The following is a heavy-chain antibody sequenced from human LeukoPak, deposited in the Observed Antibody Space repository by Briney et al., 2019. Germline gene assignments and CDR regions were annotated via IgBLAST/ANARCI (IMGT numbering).Heavy chain of an antibody. CDR1: GYTFTSYG. Sequence: ASVKVSCKASGYTFTSYGILWVRQAPGQGLEWMGWISAYNGNTNYAQRLQGRVTMTTDTSTSTAYMELRSLRSDDTAVYYCARLIPAYYYDSSGYYYSNYYYYYYYMDVWGKGTTVTVSS. CDR2: ISAYNGNT. J-gene: IGHJ6*03. D-gene: IGHD3-22*01. CDR3: ARLIPAYYYDSSGYYYSNYYYYYYYMDV. V-gene: IGHV1-18*01.